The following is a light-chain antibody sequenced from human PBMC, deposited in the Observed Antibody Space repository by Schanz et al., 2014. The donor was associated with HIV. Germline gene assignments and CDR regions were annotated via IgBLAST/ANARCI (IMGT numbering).Light chain of an antibody. CDR3: ASYTNSATFV. Sequence: QSALTQPASVSGSPGQSITISCTGTSSDIGAYNYVSWYQQYPGKAPKLMIYDVNNRPSGVSNRFSGSKSGNTASLTISGLQAEDEADYYCASYTNSATFVFGTGTKLTVL. J-gene: IGLJ1*01. CDR1: SSDIGAYNY. V-gene: IGLV2-14*01. CDR2: DVN.